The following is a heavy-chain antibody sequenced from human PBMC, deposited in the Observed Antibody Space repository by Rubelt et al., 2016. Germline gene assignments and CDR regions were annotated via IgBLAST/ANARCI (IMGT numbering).Heavy chain of an antibody. CDR3: ARESRFPVLGYFDL. CDR1: GFTFSNYG. V-gene: IGHV3-74*01. J-gene: IGHJ2*01. D-gene: IGHD6-6*01. CDR2: INSDGSST. Sequence: GRSLRLSCAASGFTFSNYGMHWVRQVPGKGLVWVSRINSDGSSTIYADSVEGRFTISRDNGKNTLYLQLNSLRAGDTAVYYCARESRFPVLGYFDLWGRGTLVSVSS.